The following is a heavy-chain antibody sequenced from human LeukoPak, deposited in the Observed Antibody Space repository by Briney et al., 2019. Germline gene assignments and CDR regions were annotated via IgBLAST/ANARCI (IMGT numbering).Heavy chain of an antibody. J-gene: IGHJ6*02. CDR3: ARDVVGSSNNGMDV. V-gene: IGHV3-30-3*01. D-gene: IGHD6-13*01. Sequence: GGSLRLSCAASGFTFSSYTMHWVRQAPGKGLEWVTFISYNGSNKYYADSVKGRFTISRDNSKNTLYLQMNSLRAEDTAVYYCARDVVGSSNNGMDVWGQGTTVTVSS. CDR2: ISYNGSNK. CDR1: GFTFSSYT.